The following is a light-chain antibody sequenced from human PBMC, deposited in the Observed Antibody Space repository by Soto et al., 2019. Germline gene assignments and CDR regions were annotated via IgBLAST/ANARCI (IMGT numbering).Light chain of an antibody. Sequence: IVLTPSPGTLSLSPGERATLSCRASQSVSSSYLAWYQQKPGQAPRLLIYGASSRATGIPDRFSGSGSGTDFTLTIRRLEPEDFAVYYCQQYGSSPRTFGQGTKVEIK. J-gene: IGKJ1*01. CDR2: GAS. CDR3: QQYGSSPRT. V-gene: IGKV3-20*01. CDR1: QSVSSSY.